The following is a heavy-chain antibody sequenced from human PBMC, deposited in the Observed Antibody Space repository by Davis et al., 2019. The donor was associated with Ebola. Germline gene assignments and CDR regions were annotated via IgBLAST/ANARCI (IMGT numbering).Heavy chain of an antibody. V-gene: IGHV3-23*01. CDR1: GFTFSSNS. CDR2: ISGSGGST. CDR3: AKVPVKRYFDY. Sequence: GGSLRLSCAASGFTFSSNSMNWVRQAPGKGLEWVSAISGSGGSTYYADSVKGRFTISRDNSKNTLYLQMNSLRAEDTAVYYCAKVPVKRYFDYWGQGTLVTVSS. J-gene: IGHJ4*02. D-gene: IGHD1-1*01.